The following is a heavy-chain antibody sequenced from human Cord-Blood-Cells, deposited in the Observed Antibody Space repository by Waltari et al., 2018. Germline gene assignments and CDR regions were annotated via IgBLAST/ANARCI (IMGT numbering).Heavy chain of an antibody. V-gene: IGHV1-24*01. Sequence: QVTLVQSGAEVKKPGASEKVPRKAPGHTRTDFSIHWDRTAPGNVLEWMGGFEPEDGETIYAQKCQGRVTMTEDTSTDTAYMELSSLRSEDTAVYYCATAVQYCSSTSCYTRIFDYWGQGTLVTVSS. CDR1: GHTRTDFS. J-gene: IGHJ4*02. CDR3: ATAVQYCSSTSCYTRIFDY. D-gene: IGHD2-2*02. CDR2: FEPEDGET.